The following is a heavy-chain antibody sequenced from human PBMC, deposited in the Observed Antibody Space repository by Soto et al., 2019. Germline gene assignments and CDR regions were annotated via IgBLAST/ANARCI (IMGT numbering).Heavy chain of an antibody. J-gene: IGHJ4*02. V-gene: IGHV3-30-3*01. D-gene: IGHD3-10*01. CDR2: MSYDGTTK. Sequence: ESGGGVVQPGRSLRLSCAASGFIFSNYVMYWVRQAPGKGLEWVAFMSYDGTTKYYADSVKGRFTISRDNSKNTLYLQMNSLRPEDTGLYYCAREVLWSRYFDYWGQGTRVTVSS. CDR3: AREVLWSRYFDY. CDR1: GFIFSNYV.